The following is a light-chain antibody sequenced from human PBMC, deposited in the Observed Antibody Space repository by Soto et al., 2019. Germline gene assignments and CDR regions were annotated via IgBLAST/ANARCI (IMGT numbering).Light chain of an antibody. V-gene: IGLV2-8*01. CDR3: SSYTSSSTPFV. CDR1: SRDIGGYDF. CDR2: NVN. J-gene: IGLJ1*01. Sequence: QSALTQPPSASGSPRQAVTISCTGTSRDIGGYDFVSWYQVRPGEAPQLIIYNVNGRPSGVPRRFSGSKSGNTASLTISGLQAEDEADYYCSSYTSSSTPFVFGTGTKVTVL.